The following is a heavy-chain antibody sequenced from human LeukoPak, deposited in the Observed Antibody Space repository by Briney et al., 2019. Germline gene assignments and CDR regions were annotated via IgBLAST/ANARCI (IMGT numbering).Heavy chain of an antibody. D-gene: IGHD1-14*01. CDR3: ARGLRGTPKHQPAEL. V-gene: IGHV4-34*01. CDR1: GGSFNGHY. J-gene: IGHJ4*02. CDR2: INYSGSN. Sequence: SSETLSLTSAVYGGSFNGHYCSWSRQPPGKGLEWIGEINYSGSNNYNPSLKSRVTISVVTSKNKFSMKLTSTTAAATAVYYCARGLRGTPKHQPAELWAQGTLVTVSS.